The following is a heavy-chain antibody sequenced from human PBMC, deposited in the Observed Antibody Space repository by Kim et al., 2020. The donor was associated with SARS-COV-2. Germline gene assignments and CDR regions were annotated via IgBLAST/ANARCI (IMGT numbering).Heavy chain of an antibody. CDR1: GFTFSSYA. D-gene: IGHD6-13*01. CDR2: ISSTGSII. J-gene: IGHJ4*02. Sequence: GASLRLSCAASGFTFSSYAMTWVRQAPGKGLEWVSFISSTGSIIYYADSVEGRFTISRDNAKNSVSLQMNSLRDEDTAMYYCASRGYYIDFWGQGTLVTV. CDR3: ASRGYYIDF. V-gene: IGHV3-48*02.